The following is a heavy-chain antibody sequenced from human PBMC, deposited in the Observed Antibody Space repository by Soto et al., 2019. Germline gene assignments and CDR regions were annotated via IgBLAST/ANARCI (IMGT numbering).Heavy chain of an antibody. CDR1: GDTFNTYT. V-gene: IGHV1-69*02. J-gene: IGHJ4*02. Sequence: QVQLVHSGAEVKKPGSSVKVSCKVSGDTFNTYTISWVRQAPGQGLEWMGRIIPILAVTTYSRKFQGRLSITADESTSTAYMEVSSLRSEDTAIYYCAARYCSAATCFNPGAYWGQGTLVAVSS. CDR2: IIPILAVT. D-gene: IGHD2-8*02. CDR3: AARYCSAATCFNPGAY.